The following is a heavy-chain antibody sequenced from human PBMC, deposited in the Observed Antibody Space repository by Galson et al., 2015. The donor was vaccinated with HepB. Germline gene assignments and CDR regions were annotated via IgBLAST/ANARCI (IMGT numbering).Heavy chain of an antibody. Sequence: SLRLSCAASGFTFSTSWMHWVRQAPGKGLVWVSRIGRDGSVTNYADSVKGRFTISRDNAKSTLYLQMNSLRVEDTAVYYCARVVTAVTGNLIAFWGQGTLVTVSS. CDR2: IGRDGSVT. V-gene: IGHV3-74*01. D-gene: IGHD2-21*02. CDR1: GFTFSTSW. CDR3: ARVVTAVTGNLIAF. J-gene: IGHJ4*02.